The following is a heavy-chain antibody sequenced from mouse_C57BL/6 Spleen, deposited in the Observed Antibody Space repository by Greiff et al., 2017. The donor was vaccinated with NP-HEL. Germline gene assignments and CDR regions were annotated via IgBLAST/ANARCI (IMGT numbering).Heavy chain of an antibody. CDR1: GYTFTSYW. CDR3: AKSSEATRVDY. V-gene: IGHV1-52*01. CDR2: IGPSDSET. D-gene: IGHD1-1*01. Sequence: VQLQQSGAELVRPGSSVKLSCKASGYTFTSYWMHWVRQRPIQGLEWIGNIGPSDSETHYNQKFKDKATLTVDKSSNTDYMQRSSLTSEDSAVYYGAKSSEATRVDYWGQGTSVTVSS. J-gene: IGHJ4*01.